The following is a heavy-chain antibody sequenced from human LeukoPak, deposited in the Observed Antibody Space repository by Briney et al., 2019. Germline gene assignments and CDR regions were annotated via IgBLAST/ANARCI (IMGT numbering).Heavy chain of an antibody. CDR2: IRSKAYGGTT. V-gene: IGHV3-49*03. Sequence: GGSLRLSCTASGFTFGDYAMSWFRQAPGKGLEWVGFIRSKAYGGTTGYAASVKGRFTISRDDSKSIAYLQMNSLKTEDTAVYYCTREIFGVVITRDYYYYMDVWGKGTTVTVSS. CDR3: TREIFGVVITRDYYYYMDV. D-gene: IGHD3-3*01. CDR1: GFTFGDYA. J-gene: IGHJ6*03.